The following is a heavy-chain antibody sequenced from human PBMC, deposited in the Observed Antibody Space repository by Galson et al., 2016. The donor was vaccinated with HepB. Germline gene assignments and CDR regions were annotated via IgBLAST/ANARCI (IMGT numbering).Heavy chain of an antibody. CDR1: GFSLSSYS. CDR2: ISSSFSPI. D-gene: IGHD6-19*01. Sequence: SLRLSCAASGFSLSSYSMNWVRQAPGKGLEWVSYISSSFSPIYYADSVQGRFTISRDNAKNSLYLQMNSLRDEDTAVYYCARAGHSSGWYPFNFWWFDPWGQGTLVTVSS. V-gene: IGHV3-48*02. CDR3: ARAGHSSGWYPFNFWWFDP. J-gene: IGHJ5*02.